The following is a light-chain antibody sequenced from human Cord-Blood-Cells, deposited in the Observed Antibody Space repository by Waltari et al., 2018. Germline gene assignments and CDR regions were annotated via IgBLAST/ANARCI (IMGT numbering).Light chain of an antibody. Sequence: EIVMTQSPATLSVSQGERATPSCRASQSVSSNLAWYQQKPGQAPRLLIYGASTRATVIPARFSGSGSGTEFTLTISSLQSEDFAVYYCQQYNNWPLYTFGQGTKLEIK. CDR2: GAS. CDR1: QSVSSN. V-gene: IGKV3-15*01. J-gene: IGKJ2*01. CDR3: QQYNNWPLYT.